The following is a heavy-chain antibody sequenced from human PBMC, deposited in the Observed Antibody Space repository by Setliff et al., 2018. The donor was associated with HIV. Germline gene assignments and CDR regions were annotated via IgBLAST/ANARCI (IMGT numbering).Heavy chain of an antibody. J-gene: IGHJ6*02. D-gene: IGHD3-22*01. CDR2: IYSNGNT. Sequence: SETLSLTCTVSGGSISSRSYYWSWLRQPAGKGLEWIGRIYSNGNTDYNPSLKSRVTISVATSKNQFSLKLNSVTTADTAVYYCARSRTSSGYYGVTGYGMDVWGQGTTVTVSS. V-gene: IGHV4-61*10. CDR1: GGSISSRSYY. CDR3: ARSRTSSGYYGVTGYGMDV.